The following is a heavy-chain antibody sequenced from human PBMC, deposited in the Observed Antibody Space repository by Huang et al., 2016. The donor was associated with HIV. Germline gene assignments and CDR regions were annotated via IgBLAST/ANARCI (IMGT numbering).Heavy chain of an antibody. Sequence: QLQLQESGPGLVKPSETLSLTCTVSGGSIRSSTYFWGWIRQPPGKGLEWIGITYYSGKNCKSPSLKSRVTISVDTSKNQFSLKLSSVTAADTAVYYCARQVGSSIADDDYHGMDVWGQGTTVTVSS. CDR1: GGSIRSSTYF. D-gene: IGHD6-13*01. V-gene: IGHV4-39*01. CDR2: TYYSGKN. J-gene: IGHJ6*02. CDR3: ARQVGSSIADDDYHGMDV.